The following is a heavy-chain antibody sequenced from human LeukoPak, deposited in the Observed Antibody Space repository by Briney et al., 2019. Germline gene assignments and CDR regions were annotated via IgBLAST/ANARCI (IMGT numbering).Heavy chain of an antibody. CDR1: GYTFTGYY. J-gene: IGHJ3*02. V-gene: IGHV1-2*02. CDR3: ARDPYYDFWSGARTSAFDI. Sequence: ASVKVSCKASGYTFTGYYMHWVRQAPGQGLEWMGWINPNSGGTNYAQKFQGRVTMTRDTSISIAYMELSRLRSDDTAVYYCARDPYYDFWSGARTSAFDIWGQGTMVTVSS. D-gene: IGHD3-3*01. CDR2: INPNSGGT.